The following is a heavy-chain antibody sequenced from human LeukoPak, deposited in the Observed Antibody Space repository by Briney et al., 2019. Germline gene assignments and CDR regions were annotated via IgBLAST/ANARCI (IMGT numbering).Heavy chain of an antibody. CDR3: AKGGVRAPMSFDP. D-gene: IGHD3-10*01. Sequence: GGSLRLSCAASGFTVSSNYMSWVRQAPGKGLEWVSVIYSGGSTYYADSVKGRFTISRDNSKNTLYLQMNSLRAEDTAVYYCAKGGVRAPMSFDPWGQGTLVTVSS. CDR1: GFTVSSNY. J-gene: IGHJ5*02. V-gene: IGHV3-53*01. CDR2: IYSGGST.